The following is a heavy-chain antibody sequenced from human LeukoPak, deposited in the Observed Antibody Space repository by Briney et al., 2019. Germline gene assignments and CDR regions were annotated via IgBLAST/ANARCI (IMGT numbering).Heavy chain of an antibody. CDR2: INSDGTNT. CDR1: GFTFINSW. CDR3: ARGDYDSSAGAFDI. V-gene: IGHV3-74*01. D-gene: IGHD3-22*01. Sequence: GGSLRLSCAASGFTFINSWMHWVRQAPGKGLVWVSHINSDGTNTTYADSVKGRFTISRDNAKNSLYLQMNSLRAEDTAVYYCARGDYDSSAGAFDIWGQGTMVTVSS. J-gene: IGHJ3*02.